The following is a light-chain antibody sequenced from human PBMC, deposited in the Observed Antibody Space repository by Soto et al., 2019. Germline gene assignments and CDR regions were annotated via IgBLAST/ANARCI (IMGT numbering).Light chain of an antibody. V-gene: IGKV3-20*01. J-gene: IGKJ2*01. CDR1: QSVNSRF. CDR3: PQYGSSPPMYT. CDR2: GAS. Sequence: EIVLTQSPGTLSLSPGERATLSCRASQSVNSRFLAWYQQKPGQAPRLLMYGASTRATGIPDRFSGSGSGADFTLTSSRLEPEDLAVYYCPQYGSSPPMYTFGQGTKLEIK.